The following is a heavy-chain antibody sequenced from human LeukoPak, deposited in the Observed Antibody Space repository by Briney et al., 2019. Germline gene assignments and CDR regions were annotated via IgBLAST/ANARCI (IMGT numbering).Heavy chain of an antibody. CDR3: ARGRFWGYSSSWYNWFDP. CDR2: ISSSGSTI. J-gene: IGHJ5*02. D-gene: IGHD6-13*01. Sequence: RGSLRLSCAASGFTFSSYEMNWVRQAPGKGLEWVSYISSSGSTIYYADSVKGRFTISRDNAKNSLYLQMNSLRAEDTAVYYCARGRFWGYSSSWYNWFDPWGQGTLVTVSS. V-gene: IGHV3-48*03. CDR1: GFTFSSYE.